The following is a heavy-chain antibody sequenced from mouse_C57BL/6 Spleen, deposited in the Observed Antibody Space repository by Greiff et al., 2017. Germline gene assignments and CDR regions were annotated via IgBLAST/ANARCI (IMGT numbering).Heavy chain of an antibody. D-gene: IGHD1-1*01. V-gene: IGHV1-52*01. CDR2: IDPSDSET. CDR3: ARSGVYYGSSPRAMDY. Sequence: QVHVKQPGAELVRPGSSVKLSCKASGYTFTSYWMHWVKQRPIQGLEWIGNIDPSDSETHYNQKFKDKATLTVDKSSSTAYMQLSSLTSEDSAVYYCARSGVYYGSSPRAMDYWGQGTSVTVSS. J-gene: IGHJ4*01. CDR1: GYTFTSYW.